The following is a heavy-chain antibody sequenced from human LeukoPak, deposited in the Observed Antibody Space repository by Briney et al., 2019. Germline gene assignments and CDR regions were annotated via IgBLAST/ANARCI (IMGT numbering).Heavy chain of an antibody. Sequence: GRSLRLSCAASGFTFSSYAMHWVRQAPGKGLEWVALISYDGSNKYYADSVKGRFAISRDNSKNTLYLQMNSLRAADTAVYYCARTGDYESFDYWGQGTLVTVSS. D-gene: IGHD4-17*01. CDR1: GFTFSSYA. CDR2: ISYDGSNK. CDR3: ARTGDYESFDY. V-gene: IGHV3-30*09. J-gene: IGHJ4*02.